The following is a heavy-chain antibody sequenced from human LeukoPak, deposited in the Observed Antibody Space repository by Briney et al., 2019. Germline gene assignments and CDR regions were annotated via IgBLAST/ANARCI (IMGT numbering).Heavy chain of an antibody. Sequence: PSETLSLTCTVSGGSISSYYWSWIRQPPGKGLEWIGYIHYSGSTDYNPSLKSRLTMSVDTSKNQFSLKLSSVTAADTAVYYCARCSGDYDRYYFDYWGQGTLVTVSS. J-gene: IGHJ4*02. CDR3: ARCSGDYDRYYFDY. V-gene: IGHV4-59*01. CDR1: GGSISSYY. D-gene: IGHD4-17*01. CDR2: IHYSGST.